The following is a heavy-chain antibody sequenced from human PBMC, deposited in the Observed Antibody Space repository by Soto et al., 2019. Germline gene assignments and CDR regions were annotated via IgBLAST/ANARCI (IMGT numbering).Heavy chain of an antibody. CDR2: ISSSGSTI. J-gene: IGHJ6*02. D-gene: IGHD3-3*01. CDR1: GFNFSDYY. Sequence: PGGSLSLSCASSGFNFSDYYMSWIRPAPGKGLEWVSYISSSGSTIYYADSVKGRFTISRDNAKNSLYLQMNSLRAEDTAVYYCARDTRNYDFWSGNFYYYYGMDVWGQGTKVTVSS. CDR3: ARDTRNYDFWSGNFYYYYGMDV. V-gene: IGHV3-11*01.